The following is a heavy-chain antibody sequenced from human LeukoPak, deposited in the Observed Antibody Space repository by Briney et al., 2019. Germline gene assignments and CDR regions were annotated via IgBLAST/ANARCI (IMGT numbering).Heavy chain of an antibody. J-gene: IGHJ6*02. CDR2: MYNSGIT. D-gene: IGHD3/OR15-3a*01. V-gene: IGHV4-59*01. CDR1: GYSPSGAF. CDR3: ERDMDIGYMDV. Sequence: PSETPSLSSALPGYSPSGAFSRSMRQPPEKGLEWIGYMYNSGITSYNPSLKSRVTISVDTSKNQFSLKLTSVTAAYACVYYCERDMDIGYMDVWGRGTTVTVSS.